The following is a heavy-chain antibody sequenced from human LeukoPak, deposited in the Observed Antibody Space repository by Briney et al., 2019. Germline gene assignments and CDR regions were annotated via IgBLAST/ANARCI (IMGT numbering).Heavy chain of an antibody. CDR1: GFSFSSYW. Sequence: GGSLRLSCAASGFSFSSYWMHWVRQVPGKGLMWVSRINSDGSTTIYADSVKGRFTISRDNAKNTLFLQMNSLRAEDTAVYYCARGRGSGSSDYWGQGTLVTVSS. D-gene: IGHD3-10*01. V-gene: IGHV3-74*01. CDR2: INSDGSTT. J-gene: IGHJ4*02. CDR3: ARGRGSGSSDY.